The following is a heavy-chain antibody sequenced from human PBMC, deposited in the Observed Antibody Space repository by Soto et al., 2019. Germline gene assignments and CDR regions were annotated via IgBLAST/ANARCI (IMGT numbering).Heavy chain of an antibody. CDR2: IYYSGST. J-gene: IGHJ6*02. CDR1: GGSISSYY. V-gene: IGHV4-59*12. D-gene: IGHD3-22*01. Sequence: PSETLSLTCTVSGGSISSYYWSWIRQPPGKGLEWIGYIYYSGSTNYNPSLKSRVTISVDKSKNQFSLKLSSVTAADTAVYYCARSPDSSGYYPRWYYYGMDVWGQGTTVTV. CDR3: ARSPDSSGYYPRWYYYGMDV.